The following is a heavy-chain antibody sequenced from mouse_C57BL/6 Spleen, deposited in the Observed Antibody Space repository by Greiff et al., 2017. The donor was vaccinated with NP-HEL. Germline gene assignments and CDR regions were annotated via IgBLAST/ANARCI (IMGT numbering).Heavy chain of an antibody. J-gene: IGHJ2*01. Sequence: QVQLQQSGPELVKPGASVKLSCKASGYTFTSYDINWVKQRPGQGLEWIGWIYPRDGSTKYNEKFKGKATFTADTSSNTAYMQLSSLTTEDSAIYYCARWGSSYGYWGQGTTLTVSS. CDR1: GYTFTSYD. D-gene: IGHD1-1*01. V-gene: IGHV1-85*01. CDR2: IYPRDGST. CDR3: ARWGSSYGY.